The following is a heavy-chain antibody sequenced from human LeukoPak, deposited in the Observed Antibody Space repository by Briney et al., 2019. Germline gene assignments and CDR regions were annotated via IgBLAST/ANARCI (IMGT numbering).Heavy chain of an antibody. CDR3: ARVAGYCSSTSCYAYYYYGMDV. Sequence: PSETLSLTCAVYGGSFNGYYWSWIRQSPGKGLEWIGEGNHNGGTKYNPSLKSRVTISADSSKNQFSLKLSFVTAADTAVYYCARVAGYCSSTSCYAYYYYGMDVWGQGTTVTVSS. CDR2: GNHNGGT. CDR1: GGSFNGYY. D-gene: IGHD2-2*01. V-gene: IGHV4-34*01. J-gene: IGHJ6*02.